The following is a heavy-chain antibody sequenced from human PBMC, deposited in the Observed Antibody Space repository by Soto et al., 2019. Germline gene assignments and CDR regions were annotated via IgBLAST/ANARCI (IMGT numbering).Heavy chain of an antibody. CDR3: ARGLATVGYYGMDV. CDR2: INPNSGGT. V-gene: IGHV1-2*04. CDR1: GYTFTGYY. Sequence: ASVKVSCKASGYTFTGYYMHWVRQAPGQGLEWMGWINPNSGGTNYAQKFQGWVTMTRDTSISTAYMELSRLRSDDTAVYYCARGLATVGYYGMDVWGQGTTVTVSS. D-gene: IGHD4-17*01. J-gene: IGHJ6*02.